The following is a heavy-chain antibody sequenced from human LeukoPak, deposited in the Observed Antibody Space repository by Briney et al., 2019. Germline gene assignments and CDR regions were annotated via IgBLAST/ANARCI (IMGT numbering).Heavy chain of an antibody. CDR1: GGSISSGDYY. D-gene: IGHD2-21*01. CDR3: AYCGGDCYDAFDI. J-gene: IGHJ3*02. V-gene: IGHV4-30-4*08. CDR2: IYYSGST. Sequence: PSETLSLTCTVSGGSISSGDYYWSWIRQPPGKGLEWIGYIYYSGSTYYNPSLKSRVTISVDTSKNQFSLKLSSVTAADTAVYYCAYCGGDCYDAFDIWGQGTMVTVSS.